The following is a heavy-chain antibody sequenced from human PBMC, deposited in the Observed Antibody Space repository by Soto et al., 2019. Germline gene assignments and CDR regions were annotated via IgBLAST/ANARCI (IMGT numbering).Heavy chain of an antibody. D-gene: IGHD4-17*01. CDR3: AKESIFYYGDYGEFDY. Sequence: EVQLLESGGGLVQPGGSLRLSCAASGFTFSSYAMSWVRQAPGKGLEWVSAISGSGGSTYYADSVKGRFTISRDNSKNTLYLQMNSLRAEDTAVYYCAKESIFYYGDYGEFDYWGQGTLATVSS. CDR1: GFTFSSYA. CDR2: ISGSGGST. V-gene: IGHV3-23*01. J-gene: IGHJ4*02.